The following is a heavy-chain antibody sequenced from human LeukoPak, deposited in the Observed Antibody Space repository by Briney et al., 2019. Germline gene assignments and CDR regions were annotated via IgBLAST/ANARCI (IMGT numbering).Heavy chain of an antibody. V-gene: IGHV3-48*01. Sequence: GGSLRLSCAASGFTISRDSMNWVRQAPGKGLEWISYISYDSAIKYYADSVRGRFTISRDNAKNSLYLQMHSLSAEDTAVYYCVKDNPRCCGVVPANIDDYWGQGTLVTVSS. CDR1: GFTISRDS. D-gene: IGHD2-15*01. CDR3: VKDNPRCCGVVPANIDDY. J-gene: IGHJ4*02. CDR2: ISYDSAIK.